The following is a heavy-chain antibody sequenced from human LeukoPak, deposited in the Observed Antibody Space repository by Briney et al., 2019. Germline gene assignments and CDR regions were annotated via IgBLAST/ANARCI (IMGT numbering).Heavy chain of an antibody. Sequence: SETLSLTCTISGASISSSYYYWGWIRQPPGKGLKWIGSIYYTGNTYYNPSLKSRVTISVDTSKNQFSLKLSSVTAADTAVYYCARHGVQGVGPVDYWGQGILVTVSS. CDR2: IYYTGNT. J-gene: IGHJ4*02. V-gene: IGHV4-39*01. CDR3: ARHGVQGVGPVDY. CDR1: GASISSSYYY. D-gene: IGHD3-10*01.